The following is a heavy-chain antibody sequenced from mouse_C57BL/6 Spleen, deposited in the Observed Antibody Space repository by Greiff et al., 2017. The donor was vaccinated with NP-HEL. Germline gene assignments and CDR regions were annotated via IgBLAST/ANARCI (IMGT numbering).Heavy chain of an antibody. V-gene: IGHV1-50*01. J-gene: IGHJ2*01. CDR2: IDPSASYT. D-gene: IGHD1-1*01. Sequence: QVQLQQPGAELVKPGASVTLSCKASGYTFTSYWMQWVKQRPGQGLEWIGEIDPSASYTNYNQKFKGKATLTVDTSSSTAYMQLSSLTSEDSAVYYCARSATTDYFDYWGQGTTLTVSS. CDR1: GYTFTSYW. CDR3: ARSATTDYFDY.